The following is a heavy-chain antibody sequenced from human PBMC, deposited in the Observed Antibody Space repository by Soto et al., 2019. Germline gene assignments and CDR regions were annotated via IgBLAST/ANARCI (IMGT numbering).Heavy chain of an antibody. Sequence: LRLSCAASGFTFRTYGMHWVRQAPGKGLEWVAVVSYDGSRQYYRESVRGRFIISRDNSKNALSLQMNSLRPEDTSVYFCAKGQIPGSTGSPGYFDSWGQGAVVTVSS. V-gene: IGHV3-30*18. D-gene: IGHD2-2*03. CDR1: GFTFRTYG. CDR2: VSYDGSRQ. J-gene: IGHJ4*02. CDR3: AKGQIPGSTGSPGYFDS.